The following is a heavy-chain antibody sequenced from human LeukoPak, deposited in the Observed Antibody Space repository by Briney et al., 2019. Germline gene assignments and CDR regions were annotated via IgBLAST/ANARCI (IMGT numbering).Heavy chain of an antibody. D-gene: IGHD6-13*01. CDR1: GGSISGYY. CDR2: IKQDGSEK. V-gene: IGHV3-7*01. CDR3: ASDSYSSSWFPNFDY. Sequence: QPSETLSLTCTVSGGSISGYYWSWVRQAPGKGLEWVANIKQDGSEKYYVDSVKGRFTISRDNAKNSLYLQMNSLRAEDTAVYYCASDSYSSSWFPNFDYWGQGTLVTVSS. J-gene: IGHJ4*02.